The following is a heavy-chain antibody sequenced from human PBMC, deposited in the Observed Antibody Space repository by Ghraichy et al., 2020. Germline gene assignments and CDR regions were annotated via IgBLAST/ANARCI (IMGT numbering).Heavy chain of an antibody. V-gene: IGHV3-21*01. CDR1: GFTFSSYS. Sequence: ETLRLSCAASGFTFSSYSMNWVRQAPGKGLEWVSSISSSSSYIYYADSVKGRFTISRDNAKNSLYLQMNSLRAEDTAVYYCLYGSGSLKWGQGTLVTVSS. D-gene: IGHD3-10*01. CDR2: ISSSSSYI. J-gene: IGHJ4*02. CDR3: LYGSGSLK.